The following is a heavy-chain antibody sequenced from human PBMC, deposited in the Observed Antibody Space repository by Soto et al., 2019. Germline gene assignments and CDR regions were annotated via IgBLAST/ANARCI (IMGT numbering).Heavy chain of an antibody. CDR1: GASISSGGYY. CDR2: IHYSGGATYSP. Sequence: SETLCLTCPVSGASISSGGYYWTWIRQHPGKGLERLGYIHYSGGATYSPSYNPSLKSRIAISVDTSKSLFSLKLTSVSAADTAVYYCARVQTNYRDSSGYDAFDPWGQGA. CDR3: ARVQTNYRDSSGYDAFDP. J-gene: IGHJ5*02. V-gene: IGHV4-31*03. D-gene: IGHD3-22*01.